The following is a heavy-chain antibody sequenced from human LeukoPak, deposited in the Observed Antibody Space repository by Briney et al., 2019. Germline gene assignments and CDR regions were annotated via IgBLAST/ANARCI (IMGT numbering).Heavy chain of an antibody. Sequence: SETLSLTCTVSGGSISSGDYYWSWIRQPPGKGLEWIGYIYYSGSTYYNPSLKSRVTISVDTSKNQFSLKLRSVTAADTAVYYCANGGYCSSTSCYPNWFDPWGQGTLVTVSS. CDR1: GGSISSGDYY. CDR2: IYYSGST. D-gene: IGHD2-2*01. CDR3: ANGGYCSSTSCYPNWFDP. J-gene: IGHJ5*02. V-gene: IGHV4-30-4*02.